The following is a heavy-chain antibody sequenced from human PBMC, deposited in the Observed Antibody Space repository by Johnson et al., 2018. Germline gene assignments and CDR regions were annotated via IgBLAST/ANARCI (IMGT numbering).Heavy chain of an antibody. Sequence: QLQESGPGLVKPSETLSLTCSVSGASISGSSYYWVWIRQPPGKGLEWIGSIYYSGTTYYNPSLKSRLTISLDRSKNQFSLKLTSVTAADPAFYYWARGTNPGYYYYYHLDVWGKGTTLTVSS. V-gene: IGHV4-39*07. D-gene: IGHD1-7*01. CDR3: ARGTNPGYYYYYHLDV. CDR1: GASISGSSYY. CDR2: IYYSGTT. J-gene: IGHJ6*03.